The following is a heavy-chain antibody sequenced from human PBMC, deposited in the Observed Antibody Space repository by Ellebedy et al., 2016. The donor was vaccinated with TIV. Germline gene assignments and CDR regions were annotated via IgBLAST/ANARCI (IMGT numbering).Heavy chain of an antibody. CDR2: VNIIGDKT. CDR3: ARAGSGFLRFEH. V-gene: IGHV1-46*01. Sequence: ASVKVSXKTSGYTFISYHLHWVRQAPGQGLDWMGMVNIIGDKTSHAQKFQDRITLTWDTSTSTVYMELSNLRSDDTAVYYCARAGSGFLRFEHWGQGTLVTVS. J-gene: IGHJ4*02. D-gene: IGHD6-19*01. CDR1: GYTFISYH.